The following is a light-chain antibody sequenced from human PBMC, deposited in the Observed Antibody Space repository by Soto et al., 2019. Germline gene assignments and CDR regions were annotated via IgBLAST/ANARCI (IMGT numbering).Light chain of an antibody. CDR2: SNN. CDR1: SSNIGSNT. Sequence: QSVLTQPPSASGTPGQRVTISCSGSSSNIGSNTVNWYQQLPGTAPKLLIYSNNQRPSGVPDRFSGSKSGTSASLAISGLQSEDEADYYCAAWDDSLNVPYVFGTGTKVPS. V-gene: IGLV1-44*01. J-gene: IGLJ1*01. CDR3: AAWDDSLNVPYV.